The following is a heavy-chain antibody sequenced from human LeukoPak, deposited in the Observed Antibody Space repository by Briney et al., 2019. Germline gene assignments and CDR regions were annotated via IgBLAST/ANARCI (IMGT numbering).Heavy chain of an antibody. CDR1: GGSFSGYY. D-gene: IGHD2-15*01. V-gene: IGHV4-34*09. Sequence: SETLSLTCAVYGGSFSGYYWTWIRQPPGKGLEWIGEIHYSGSATYNPSLKSRVTISVDTSKNQLSLKLSSVTAADTAVYYCARGFYCSGGGCPLYFDYWGQGTLVTVSS. J-gene: IGHJ4*02. CDR2: IHYSGSA. CDR3: ARGFYCSGGGCPLYFDY.